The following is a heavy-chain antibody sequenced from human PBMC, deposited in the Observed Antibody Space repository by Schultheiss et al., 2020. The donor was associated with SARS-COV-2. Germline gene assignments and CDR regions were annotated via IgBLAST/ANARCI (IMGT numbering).Heavy chain of an antibody. V-gene: IGHV4-59*01. CDR1: GFTFNTYS. J-gene: IGHJ6*02. CDR2: IYYSGST. CDR3: ARLPSYRNSWYSPLYYYKGMDV. Sequence: GSLRLSCAASGFTFNTYSMNWVRQAPGKGLEWIGYIYYSGSTNYNPSLKSRVTISVDTSKNLFSLKLSSVTAADTAVYYCARLPSYRNSWYSPLYYYKGMDVWGQGTTVTVSS. D-gene: IGHD6-13*01.